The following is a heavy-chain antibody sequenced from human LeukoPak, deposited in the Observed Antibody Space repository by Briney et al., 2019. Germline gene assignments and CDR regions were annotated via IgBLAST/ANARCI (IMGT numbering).Heavy chain of an antibody. V-gene: IGHV3-30*02. Sequence: GGSLRLSCAASGFTFSSYGMHWVRQAPGKGLEWVAFIRYDGSNKYYADSVEGRFTVSRDNSKNTLYLQMNSLRVEDTAVYYCARWFGDRYWYFDLWGRGTLVTVSS. J-gene: IGHJ2*01. CDR2: IRYDGSNK. CDR1: GFTFSSYG. CDR3: ARWFGDRYWYFDL. D-gene: IGHD3-10*01.